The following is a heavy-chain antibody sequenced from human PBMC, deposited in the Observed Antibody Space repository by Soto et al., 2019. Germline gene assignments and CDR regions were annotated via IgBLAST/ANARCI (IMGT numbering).Heavy chain of an antibody. CDR2: TYYRSKWCK. V-gene: IGHV6-1*01. D-gene: IGHD2-2*01. CDR1: GDSVSSNSAA. J-gene: IGHJ6*02. CDR3: ARSLGCSSTSCYRIAAAGTPPYYYYGMDV. Sequence: SQTLSLTCAISGDSVSSNSAAWNWIRQSPSRGLEWLGRTYYRSKWCKDYAVSVKSRITINPDTSKNQFSLQLNSVTPEDTAVYYCARSLGCSSTSCYRIAAAGTPPYYYYGMDVWGQGTTVTVSS.